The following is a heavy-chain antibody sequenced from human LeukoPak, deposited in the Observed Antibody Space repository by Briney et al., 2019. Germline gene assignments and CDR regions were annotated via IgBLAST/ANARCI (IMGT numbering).Heavy chain of an antibody. Sequence: PSETLSFTCTVSGGSISSYYWSWIRQPPGKGLEWIGYLYHSGSTNYNSSLKSRVTISEDTSKNQFSLKLSSVTAADTAVYYCARGHYGGDLYYFDYWGQGTLVTVSS. CDR1: GGSISSYY. V-gene: IGHV4-59*01. CDR3: ARGHYGGDLYYFDY. CDR2: LYHSGST. D-gene: IGHD4-23*01. J-gene: IGHJ4*02.